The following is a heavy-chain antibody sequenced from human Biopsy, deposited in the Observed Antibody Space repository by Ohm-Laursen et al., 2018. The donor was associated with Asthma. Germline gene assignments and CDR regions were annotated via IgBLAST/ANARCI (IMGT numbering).Heavy chain of an antibody. Sequence: SLRLSCAASGFAVSRDHMFWVRQAPGKGLAWVSVIYSGGTSHTADSVRGRFTISRDNSKNTLFLEMNSLRPEDTAVYYCAKELFPGWELRRGPDSWGQGTLVTVSS. CDR2: IYSGGTS. CDR1: GFAVSRDH. D-gene: IGHD1-26*01. V-gene: IGHV3-66*02. CDR3: AKELFPGWELRRGPDS. J-gene: IGHJ4*02.